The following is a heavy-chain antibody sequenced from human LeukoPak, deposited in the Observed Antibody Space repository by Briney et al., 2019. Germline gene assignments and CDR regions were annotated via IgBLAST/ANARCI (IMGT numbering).Heavy chain of an antibody. CDR1: GGTFSSYA. Sequence: SVTVSCKASGGTFSSYAISWVRQAPGQGLEWMGGIIPIFGTANYAQKFQGRVTITADESTSTAYMELSSLRSEDTAVYYCARGSDYYGPGAHFDPWGQGTLVTVSS. V-gene: IGHV1-69*13. D-gene: IGHD3-10*01. CDR3: ARGSDYYGPGAHFDP. J-gene: IGHJ5*02. CDR2: IIPIFGTA.